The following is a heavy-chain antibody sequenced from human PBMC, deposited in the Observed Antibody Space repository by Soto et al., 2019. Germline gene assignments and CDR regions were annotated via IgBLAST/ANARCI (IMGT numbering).Heavy chain of an antibody. Sequence: EVQLLDSGGGLVQPGGSLRLSCAASGFTFSSYAMNWVRQAPGKGLEWVSVISGSGGSTYYADSVKGRFTISRDNSKNTLYLQMNKRRAEDTAVYYCARRGPGTYFDYWGQGTLVTVSS. V-gene: IGHV3-23*01. CDR1: GFTFSSYA. CDR3: ARRGPGTYFDY. D-gene: IGHD6-13*01. J-gene: IGHJ4*02. CDR2: ISGSGGST.